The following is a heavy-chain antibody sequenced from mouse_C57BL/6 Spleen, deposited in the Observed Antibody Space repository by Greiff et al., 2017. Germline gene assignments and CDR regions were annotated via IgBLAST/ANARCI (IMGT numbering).Heavy chain of an antibody. V-gene: IGHV1-76*01. J-gene: IGHJ3*01. D-gene: IGHD1-1*01. CDR3: ARGGYYGSSLWFAY. Sequence: VKLMESGAELVRPGASVKLSCKASGYTFTDYNINWVKQRPGQGLEWIARIYPGSGNTYYNEKFKGKATLTAEKSSSTAYMQLSSLTSEDSAVXFCARGGYYGSSLWFAYWGQGTLVTVSA. CDR2: IYPGSGNT. CDR1: GYTFTDYN.